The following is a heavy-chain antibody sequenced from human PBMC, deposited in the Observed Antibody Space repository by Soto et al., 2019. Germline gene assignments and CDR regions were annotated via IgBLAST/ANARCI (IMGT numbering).Heavy chain of an antibody. V-gene: IGHV3-21*01. CDR2: ISSSSSYI. CDR1: GFTFSSYS. J-gene: IGHJ2*01. D-gene: IGHD2-21*02. CDR3: ARGKVVVTARPTFDL. Sequence: EVQLVESGGGLVKPGGSLRLSCAASGFTFSSYSMNWVRQAPGKGLEWVSSISSSSSYIYYADSVKGRFTISRDNAKNSLYLQMNSLRAEDTAVYYCARGKVVVTARPTFDLWGRGTLVTVSS.